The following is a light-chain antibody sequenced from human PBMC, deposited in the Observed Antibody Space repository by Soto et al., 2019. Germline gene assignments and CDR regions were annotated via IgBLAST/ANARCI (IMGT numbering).Light chain of an antibody. V-gene: IGLV2-14*01. Sequence: QSALTQPASVSGSPGQSITISCTVTSSDVGGYNYVSWFQQSPGKAPKVMIYEVTNRPSGVSNRFSGSKSGNTASLTISGLQAEDEADYYCSSYTSSNTLIFGGGTKVTVL. CDR2: EVT. J-gene: IGLJ2*01. CDR1: SSDVGGYNY. CDR3: SSYTSSNTLI.